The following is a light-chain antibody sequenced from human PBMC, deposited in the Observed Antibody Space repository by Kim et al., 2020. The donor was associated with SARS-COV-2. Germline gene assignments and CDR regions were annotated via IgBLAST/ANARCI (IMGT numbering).Light chain of an antibody. V-gene: IGKV1-17*03. Sequence: ASVGDRVTITCRASQAISNYLAWFQQQPGKVPKRLIYGASSLQSGVPSRFSGSGSGTEFTLTISSLQPEDFATYYCLQHNSYPLTFGGGTKVDIK. CDR1: QAISNY. CDR3: LQHNSYPLT. J-gene: IGKJ4*01. CDR2: GAS.